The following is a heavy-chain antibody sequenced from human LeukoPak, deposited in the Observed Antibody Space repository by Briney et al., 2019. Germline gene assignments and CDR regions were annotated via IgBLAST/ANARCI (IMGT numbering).Heavy chain of an antibody. D-gene: IGHD1-1*01. CDR2: IDPADSQT. J-gene: IGHJ4*02. CDR3: ARQLTSGDCDY. CDR1: GYSFTSYW. Sequence: GESLKISCQGSGYSFTSYWICWVRQMPGRGLEWMGRIDPADSQTNYSPSFQGHVTISADKSISTVYLQWSTLRASDTAMYYCARQLTSGDCDYWGQGTLVTVSS. V-gene: IGHV5-10-1*01.